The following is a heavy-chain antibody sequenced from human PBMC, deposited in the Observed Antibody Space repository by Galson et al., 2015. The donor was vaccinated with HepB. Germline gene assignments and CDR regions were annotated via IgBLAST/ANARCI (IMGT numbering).Heavy chain of an antibody. CDR2: ISYDGSNK. D-gene: IGHD3-10*01. CDR1: GFTFRSYA. J-gene: IGHJ4*02. V-gene: IGHV3-30-3*01. Sequence: SLRLSCAASGFTFRSYAMHWVRQAPGKGLEWLAVISYDGSNKYYADSVKGRFTISRDNSKNTLYLQMNSLRAEDTAVYYRARSVWFGELPAFFGYWGQGTLVTVSS. CDR3: ARSVWFGELPAFFGY.